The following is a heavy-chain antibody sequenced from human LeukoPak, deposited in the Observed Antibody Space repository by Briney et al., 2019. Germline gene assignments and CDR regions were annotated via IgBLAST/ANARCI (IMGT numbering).Heavy chain of an antibody. Sequence: PGGSLRLSCAASGFTFSSYWMHWVRQAPGKGLEWVSAISGSGGSTYYADSVKGRFTISRDNSKNTLYLQMNSLRAEDTAVYYCAKDQGSRYIVATGEVDYWGQGTLVTVSS. CDR1: GFTFSSYW. V-gene: IGHV3-23*01. CDR2: ISGSGGST. D-gene: IGHD5-12*01. J-gene: IGHJ4*02. CDR3: AKDQGSRYIVATGEVDY.